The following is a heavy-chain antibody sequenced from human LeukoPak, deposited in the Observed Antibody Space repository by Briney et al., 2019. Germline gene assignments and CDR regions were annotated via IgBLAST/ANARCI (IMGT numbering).Heavy chain of an antibody. D-gene: IGHD4-17*01. CDR1: GFTFSSYG. CDR3: AKDQGDYGVNFQH. Sequence: TGRSLRLSCAASGFTFSSYGMHWVRQAPGKGLEWVAVISYDGSNKYYADSVKGRFTISRDNSKNTLYLQMNSLRAEDTAVYYCAKDQGDYGVNFQHWGRAPWSPSPQ. V-gene: IGHV3-30*18. CDR2: ISYDGSNK. J-gene: IGHJ1*01.